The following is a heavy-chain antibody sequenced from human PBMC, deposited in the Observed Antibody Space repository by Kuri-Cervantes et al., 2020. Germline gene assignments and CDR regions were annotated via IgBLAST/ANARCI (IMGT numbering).Heavy chain of an antibody. D-gene: IGHD2-2*02. V-gene: IGHV3-21*01. CDR3: ARTANTLYYYYYYYMDA. CDR1: GFTFSSYG. Sequence: GGSLRLSCAASGFTFSSYGMSWVRQAPGKGLEWVSSISSSSYIYYADSVKGRFTISRDNAKNSLYLQMNSLRAEDTAVYYCARTANTLYYYYYYYMDAWGKGTTVTVSS. J-gene: IGHJ6*03. CDR2: ISSSSYI.